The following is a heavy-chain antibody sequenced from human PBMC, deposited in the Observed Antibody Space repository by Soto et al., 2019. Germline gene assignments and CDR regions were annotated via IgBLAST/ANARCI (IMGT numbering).Heavy chain of an antibody. Sequence: EVRLVETGGGLIQPGGSLRLSCAASGFTVSSNYMSWVRQAPGKGLEWVSVIYSGGSTYYADSVKGRFTISRDNSKNTLYLQINSLRADDTAVYYCARGGGRGYSYGELDYWGQGTLVTVSS. CDR3: ARGGGRGYSYGELDY. V-gene: IGHV3-53*02. CDR1: GFTVSSNY. D-gene: IGHD5-18*01. J-gene: IGHJ4*02. CDR2: IYSGGST.